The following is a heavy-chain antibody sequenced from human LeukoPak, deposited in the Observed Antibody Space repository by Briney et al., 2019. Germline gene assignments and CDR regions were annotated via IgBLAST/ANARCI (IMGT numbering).Heavy chain of an antibody. CDR3: ARDQQPRWLIGSYYFDY. CDR2: INPNSGGT. D-gene: IGHD5-24*01. CDR1: GYTFTGYY. Sequence: ASVKVSCKASGYTFTGYYMHWVRQAPGQGLEWMGWINPNSGGTNYAQKFQGRVTMTRDTSISTAYMELSRLRSDDTAVYYCARDQQPRWLIGSYYFDYWGQGTLATVSS. V-gene: IGHV1-2*02. J-gene: IGHJ4*02.